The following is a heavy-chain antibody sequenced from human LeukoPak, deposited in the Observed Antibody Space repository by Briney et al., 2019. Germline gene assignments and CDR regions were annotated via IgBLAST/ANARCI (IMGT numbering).Heavy chain of an antibody. CDR1: GYSFTNYW. D-gene: IGHD7-27*01. V-gene: IGHV5-51*01. CDR3: ARRYYWGSSDYFDY. J-gene: IGHJ4*02. CDR2: IYPGDSDT. Sequence: GESLKISCKGSGYSFTNYWIGWVRQMPGKGLEWMGIIYPGDSDTTYSPSFQGQVTISADRSITTAYLQWSSLKASDTAMYYCARRYYWGSSDYFDYWGQGTLVTVSS.